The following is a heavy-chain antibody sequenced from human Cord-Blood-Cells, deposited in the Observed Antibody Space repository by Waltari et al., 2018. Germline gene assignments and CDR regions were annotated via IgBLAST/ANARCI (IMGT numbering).Heavy chain of an antibody. CDR1: GFTFDDYA. Sequence: EVQLVESGGGLVQPGRSLRLSCAASGFTFDDYAMHWVRQAPGKGLEWVSGISWNSGSIGYADSVKGRFTISRDNAKNSLYLQMNSLRAEDMALYYCAKDISEELVYAFDIWGQGTMVTVSS. CDR3: AKDISEELVYAFDI. CDR2: ISWNSGSI. J-gene: IGHJ3*02. D-gene: IGHD3-9*01. V-gene: IGHV3-9*03.